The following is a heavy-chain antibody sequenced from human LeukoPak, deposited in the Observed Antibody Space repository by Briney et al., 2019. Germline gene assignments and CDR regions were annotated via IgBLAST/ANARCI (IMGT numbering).Heavy chain of an antibody. D-gene: IGHD4-17*01. CDR1: GFTYSSYS. CDR3: ARDVVERGTVTPGY. J-gene: IGHJ4*02. Sequence: PGGSLRLSCAASGFTYSSYSMSWVRQAPGKGLEWVSFISRDGGTIDYADSVKGRFTISRDNAKNSLYLQMSSLRAEDTAVYYCARDVVERGTVTPGYWGQGTLVTVSS. V-gene: IGHV3-48*04. CDR2: ISRDGGTI.